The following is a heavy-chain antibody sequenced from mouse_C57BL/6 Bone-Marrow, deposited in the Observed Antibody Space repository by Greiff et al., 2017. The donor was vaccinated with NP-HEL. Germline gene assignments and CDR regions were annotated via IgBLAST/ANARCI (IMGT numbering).Heavy chain of an antibody. V-gene: IGHV1-64*01. D-gene: IGHD1-1*01. J-gene: IGHJ2*01. Sequence: QVQLQQPGAELVKPGASVTLSCKASGYTFTSYWMHWVKQRPGQGLEWIGMIHPNSGSTNYNEKFKSKATLTVDTSSSTAYMQLSILTSEDSAVYYCARSGLLRSHYFDYWGQGTTLTVSS. CDR3: ARSGLLRSHYFDY. CDR1: GYTFTSYW. CDR2: IHPNSGST.